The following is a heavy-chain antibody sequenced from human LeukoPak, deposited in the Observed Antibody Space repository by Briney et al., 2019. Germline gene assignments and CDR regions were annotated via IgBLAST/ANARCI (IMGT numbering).Heavy chain of an antibody. V-gene: IGHV3-30*18. D-gene: IGHD3-3*01. CDR1: GFTFSTYG. CDR2: ISYDGSNK. CDR3: AKDVYYDFWSGYYRVPDAFDI. Sequence: GRSLRLSCAASGFTFSTYGMHWVRQAPGKGLEWVAVISYDGSNKYYADSVKGRFTISRDNAKNSLYLQMNSLRAEDTAVYYCAKDVYYDFWSGYYRVPDAFDIWGQGIMVTVSS. J-gene: IGHJ3*02.